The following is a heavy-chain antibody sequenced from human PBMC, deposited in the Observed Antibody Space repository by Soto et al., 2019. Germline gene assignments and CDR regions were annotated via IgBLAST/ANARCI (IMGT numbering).Heavy chain of an antibody. CDR2: IYYSGST. D-gene: IGHD2-2*01. Sequence: SETLSLTCTVSGGSISSYYWSWIRQPPGKGLEWIGYIYYSGSTNYNPSLKSRVTISVDTSKNQFSLKLSSVTAADTAVYYCARLDVVVPAANWNYYYGMDVWGQGTTVTVSS. V-gene: IGHV4-59*08. J-gene: IGHJ6*02. CDR3: ARLDVVVPAANWNYYYGMDV. CDR1: GGSISSYY.